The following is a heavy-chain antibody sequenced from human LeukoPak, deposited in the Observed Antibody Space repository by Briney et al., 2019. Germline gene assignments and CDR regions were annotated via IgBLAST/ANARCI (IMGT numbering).Heavy chain of an antibody. Sequence: SQTLSLTCTVSGGSISSGGYYWSWIRQHPGKGQEWIGYIYYSGSTYYNPSLKSRVTISVDTSKNQFSLNLSSVTAADTAVYYCAGGKDTAMAPSYWFDPWGQGTLVTVSS. CDR1: GGSISSGGYY. CDR2: IYYSGST. CDR3: AGGKDTAMAPSYWFDP. D-gene: IGHD5-18*01. V-gene: IGHV4-31*03. J-gene: IGHJ5*02.